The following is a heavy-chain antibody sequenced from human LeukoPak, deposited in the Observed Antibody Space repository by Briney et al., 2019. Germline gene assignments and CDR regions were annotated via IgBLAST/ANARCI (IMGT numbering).Heavy chain of an antibody. J-gene: IGHJ4*02. CDR2: ISYDGSNK. Sequence: GGSLRLSCAASGFTFSSYGMHWVRQAPGKGLEWVAVISYDGSNKYYADSVKGRFTISRDNSKNTLYLQMNSLRAEDTAVYYCAKSGYFDWLFAYWGQGTLVTVSS. CDR1: GFTFSSYG. D-gene: IGHD3-9*01. V-gene: IGHV3-30*18. CDR3: AKSGYFDWLFAY.